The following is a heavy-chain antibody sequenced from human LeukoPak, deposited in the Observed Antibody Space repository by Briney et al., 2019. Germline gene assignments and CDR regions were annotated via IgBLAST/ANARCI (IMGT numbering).Heavy chain of an antibody. J-gene: IGHJ4*02. CDR3: ARERAGELSDF. CDR2: ISRSGDTI. Sequence: GGSLRLSCAASGFIFSTYDINWVRQAPGKGLEWGSFISRSGDTIYYADSVKGRFTVSRDNAKTSLYLQMNSLRAEDTAVYYCARERAGELSDFWGQGVLVTVSS. D-gene: IGHD3-10*01. V-gene: IGHV3-48*03. CDR1: GFIFSTYD.